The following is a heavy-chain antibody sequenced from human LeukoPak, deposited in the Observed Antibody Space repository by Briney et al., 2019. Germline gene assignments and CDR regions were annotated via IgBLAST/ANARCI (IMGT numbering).Heavy chain of an antibody. CDR3: ARGIAAADTTGYYYYYMDV. V-gene: IGHV4-34*01. CDR1: GGSFSGYY. D-gene: IGHD6-13*01. Sequence: SETLSLTCAVYGGSFSGYYWTWIRQAPGKGLEWIGEMNPSGSTNYNPSLKSRVTISVDTSKNQFSLKLSSVTAADTAVYYCARGIAAADTTGYYYYYMDVWGKGTTVTVSS. J-gene: IGHJ6*03. CDR2: MNPSGST.